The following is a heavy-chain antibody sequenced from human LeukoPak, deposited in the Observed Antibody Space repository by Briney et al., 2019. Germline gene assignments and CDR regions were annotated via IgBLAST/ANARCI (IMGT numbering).Heavy chain of an antibody. D-gene: IGHD6-19*01. V-gene: IGHV1-24*01. J-gene: IGHJ4*02. CDR3: ATREQWLSFDY. Sequence: SSVKVSCKVPGYTLTELSMHWLGQAPGRGLEWMGGFDPEDCETIYAQKFQGRVTMTEDTSTDTAYMELSSLRSEDTAVYYCATREQWLSFDYWGQGTLVTVSS. CDR2: FDPEDCET. CDR1: GYTLTELS.